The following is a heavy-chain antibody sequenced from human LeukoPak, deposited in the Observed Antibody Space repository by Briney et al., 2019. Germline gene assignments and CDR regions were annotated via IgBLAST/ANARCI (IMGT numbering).Heavy chain of an antibody. CDR3: ARDPFVYDFWSGYSPGYFDY. CDR1: GYTFTSYY. Sequence: ASVKVSCKASGYTFTSYYMHWVRQAPGQGLGWMGIINPSGGSTSYAQKFQGRVTMTRDTSTSTVYMELSSLRSEDTAVYYCARDPFVYDFWSGYSPGYFDYWGQGTLVTVSS. D-gene: IGHD3-3*01. CDR2: INPSGGST. J-gene: IGHJ4*02. V-gene: IGHV1-46*01.